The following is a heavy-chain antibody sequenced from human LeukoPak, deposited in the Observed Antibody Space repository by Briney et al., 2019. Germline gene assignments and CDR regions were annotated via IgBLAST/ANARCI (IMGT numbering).Heavy chain of an antibody. J-gene: IGHJ5*01. D-gene: IGHD4-23*01. Sequence: PSETLSLTCTVSGYSISSGYYWGWIRQPPGKGLEWIGSIYHSGSTYYNPSLKSRVTISVDTSKNQFSLKVNSVTAADTAAYYCARNHGGWFDSWGQGTLVTVSS. CDR2: IYHSGST. CDR3: ARNHGGWFDS. V-gene: IGHV4-38-2*02. CDR1: GYSISSGYY.